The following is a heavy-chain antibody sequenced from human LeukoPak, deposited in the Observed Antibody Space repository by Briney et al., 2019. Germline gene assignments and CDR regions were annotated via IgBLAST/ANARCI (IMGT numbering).Heavy chain of an antibody. CDR1: GFTFDDYG. J-gene: IGHJ4*02. D-gene: IGHD6-13*01. CDR3: AITDPGSSWYSIDY. Sequence: TGGSLRLSCAASGFTFDDYGMSWVRQAPGKGLEWVSGINWNGGSTGYADSVKGRFTISGDNAKDSLYLQMNSLRAEDTAVYYCAITDPGSSWYSIDYWGQGTLVTVSS. V-gene: IGHV3-20*04. CDR2: INWNGGST.